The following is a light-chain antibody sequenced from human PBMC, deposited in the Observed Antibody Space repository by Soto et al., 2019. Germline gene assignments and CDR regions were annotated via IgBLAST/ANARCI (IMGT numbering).Light chain of an antibody. CDR2: GAS. CDR3: QQYGSSSRT. Sequence: DIQMTQSPSSLSASVGDRVTITCRASQDINIYLAWFQQKPGKAPKSLIFGASSLQSGVPTNFSGSGSGTDFTLTISRLEPEDFGVYYCQQYGSSSRTFGQGTKVDIK. J-gene: IGKJ1*01. CDR1: QDINIY. V-gene: IGKV1-16*02.